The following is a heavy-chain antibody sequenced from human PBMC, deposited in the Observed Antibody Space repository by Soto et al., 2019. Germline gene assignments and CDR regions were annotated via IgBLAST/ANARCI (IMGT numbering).Heavy chain of an antibody. J-gene: IGHJ4*02. Sequence: PGGSLRLSCAASGFTFSGYWMTWVRQAPGKGLEWVGNIKQDGSEQYYVDSVKGRFTISRDNAKNSLYLQMNSLRAEDTAVYYCVRDTPDIGIDYWGQGTLVTVSS. CDR3: VRDTPDIGIDY. CDR1: GFTFSGYW. CDR2: IKQDGSEQ. V-gene: IGHV3-7*01.